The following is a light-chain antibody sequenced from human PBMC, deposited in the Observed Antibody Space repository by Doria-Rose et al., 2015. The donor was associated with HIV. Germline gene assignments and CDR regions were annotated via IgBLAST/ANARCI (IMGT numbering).Light chain of an antibody. CDR2: GNT. CDR1: SSNIGAGYD. J-gene: IGLJ1*01. CDR3: QSYDSTLSGYV. V-gene: IGLV1-40*01. Sequence: QPPSVSGAPGQRVTISCTGSSSNIGAGYDVHWYQQLPGAAPKLLIYGNTNRPSGVPDRFSGSKSGTSASLAITGLQAEDEADYFCQSYDSTLSGYVFGTGTKVTVL.